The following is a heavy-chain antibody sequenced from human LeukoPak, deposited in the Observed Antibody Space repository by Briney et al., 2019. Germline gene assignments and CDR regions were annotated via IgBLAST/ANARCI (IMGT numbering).Heavy chain of an antibody. CDR2: ISSSSHSI. V-gene: IGHV3-48*01. CDR3: ARDRHSYAD. J-gene: IGHJ4*02. Sequence: GGSLRLSCAASGFAFSNYNMNWVRQAPGKGPEWVSYISSSSHSIYYADSVKGRFTVSRDNAQDSLYLQMNSLRAEDTAVHYCARDRHSYADWGQGTLVTVSS. D-gene: IGHD5-18*01. CDR1: GFAFSNYN.